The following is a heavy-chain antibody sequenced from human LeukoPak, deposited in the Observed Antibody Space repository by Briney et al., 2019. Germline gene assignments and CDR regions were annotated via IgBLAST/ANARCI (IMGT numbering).Heavy chain of an antibody. Sequence: SETLSLTCTVSGGSVSSGTYYWSWIRQPPGKGLEWIGYIYYSGSTNYNPSLKSRVTISVDTSKNQFSLKLNSVTAADTAVYYCARDRVRGNSNPFFDYWGQGTLVTVSS. V-gene: IGHV4-61*01. J-gene: IGHJ4*02. CDR2: IYYSGST. D-gene: IGHD4-11*01. CDR1: GGSVSSGTYY. CDR3: ARDRVRGNSNPFFDY.